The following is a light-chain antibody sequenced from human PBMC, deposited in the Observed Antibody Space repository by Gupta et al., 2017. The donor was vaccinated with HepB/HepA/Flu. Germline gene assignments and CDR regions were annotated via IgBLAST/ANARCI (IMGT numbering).Light chain of an antibody. CDR1: SANIGSNT. CDR2: SNN. CDR3: AVSDDSLNWV. Sequence: QSVLTQPPSASGTPGQRVTISCSGSSANIGSNTLNWYQQLPGTAPKLLIYSNNQRPSGVPDLFSGSTSGTSASLAISVLQSDDEAYYYCAVSDDSLNWVFGGGTKLTVL. J-gene: IGLJ3*02. V-gene: IGLV1-44*01.